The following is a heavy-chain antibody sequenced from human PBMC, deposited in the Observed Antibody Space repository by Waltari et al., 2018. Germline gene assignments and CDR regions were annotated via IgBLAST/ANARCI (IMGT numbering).Heavy chain of an antibody. Sequence: EVQLVESGGGLVQPGRSLRLSCAASGFTFDDYAMHWVRQAPGKGLEWVSGISWNSGCIGYADPVKGRFTSSRDNAKNSLYLQMNSLRAADTALYYCAKDPKVRRDSNRYFDYWGQGTLVTVSS. CDR2: ISWNSGCI. D-gene: IGHD3-22*01. CDR1: GFTFDDYA. J-gene: IGHJ4*02. V-gene: IGHV3-9*01. CDR3: AKDPKVRRDSNRYFDY.